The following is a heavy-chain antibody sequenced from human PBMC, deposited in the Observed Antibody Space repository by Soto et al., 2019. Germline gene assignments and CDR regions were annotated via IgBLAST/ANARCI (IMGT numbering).Heavy chain of an antibody. D-gene: IGHD4-17*01. V-gene: IGHV4-39*01. J-gene: IGHJ4*02. CDR1: GGSISSSSYY. CDR3: ARHQPSMTTFDY. CDR2: IYYSGST. Sequence: QLQLQESGPGLVKPSETLSLTCTVSGGSISSSSYYWGWIRQPPGKGLEWIGRIYYSGSTYYNPSLKSRVTISVDTSRNQFSLKLSSVTAADTAVYYCARHQPSMTTFDYWGQGTLVTVSS.